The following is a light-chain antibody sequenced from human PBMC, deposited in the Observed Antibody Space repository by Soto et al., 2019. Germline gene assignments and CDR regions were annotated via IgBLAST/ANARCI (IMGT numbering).Light chain of an antibody. V-gene: IGKV3-20*01. CDR2: GAS. CDR1: QSVSNNY. CDR3: QQYGSSPWT. J-gene: IGKJ1*01. Sequence: ENVLTQSPGALSLYPGERATLSCRASQSVSNNYLAWYQQKPGQAPRLLIYGASSRATGIPDRFSGSGSGTDFTLTISRLEPEDFAVYYCQQYGSSPWTFGQGTKVDIK.